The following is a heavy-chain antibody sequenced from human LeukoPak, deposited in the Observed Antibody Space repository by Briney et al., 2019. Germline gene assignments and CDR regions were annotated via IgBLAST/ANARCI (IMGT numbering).Heavy chain of an antibody. CDR3: ARGTLRYFDF. D-gene: IGHD3-9*01. J-gene: IGHJ4*02. CDR1: GYTLTSYY. Sequence: GASVKVSCKASGYTLTSYYMHWVRQAPGQGPEWMGVINPSGGSTTSYAQKIQGRATMTRDTSMSTVTMELSSLRSEDTAVYYCARGTLRYFDFWGQGTLVTVSS. V-gene: IGHV1-46*01. CDR2: INPSGGSTT.